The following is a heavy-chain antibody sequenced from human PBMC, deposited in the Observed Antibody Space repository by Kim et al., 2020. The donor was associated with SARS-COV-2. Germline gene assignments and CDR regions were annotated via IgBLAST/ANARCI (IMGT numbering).Heavy chain of an antibody. CDR3: ASAMIVVFGDAFDI. D-gene: IGHD3-22*01. Sequence: PSLKSRVTISVDKSKNQFSLKLSSVTAADTAVYYCASAMIVVFGDAFDIWGQGTMVTVSS. V-gene: IGHV4-4*02. J-gene: IGHJ3*02.